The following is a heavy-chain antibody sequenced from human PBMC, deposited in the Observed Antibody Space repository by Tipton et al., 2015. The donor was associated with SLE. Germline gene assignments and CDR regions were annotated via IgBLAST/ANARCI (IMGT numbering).Heavy chain of an antibody. J-gene: IGHJ4*02. V-gene: IGHV3-23*01. Sequence: SLRLSCAATGFTLSSYTMNWVRQAPGKGLEWVSAISISGVTTYYADSVKGRFTISRDDSKNTLYLQMSSLRADDTAIYYCAKEIRPNDYWGQGTLVTVFS. CDR2: ISISGVTT. CDR1: GFTLSSYT. CDR3: AKEIRPNDY.